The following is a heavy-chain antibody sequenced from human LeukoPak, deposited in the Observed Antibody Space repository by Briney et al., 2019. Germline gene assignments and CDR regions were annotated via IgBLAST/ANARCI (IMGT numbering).Heavy chain of an antibody. V-gene: IGHV1-8*01. D-gene: IGHD2-15*01. Sequence: ASVKVSCKASGYTFTSYDINWVRQATGQGLEWMGWMNPNSGNTGYAQKFQGRVTMTRNTSISTAYMELSSLRSEDTAVYYCARAGYCSGGSCSSDWFDPCGQGTLVTVSS. CDR1: GYTFTSYD. J-gene: IGHJ5*02. CDR3: ARAGYCSGGSCSSDWFDP. CDR2: MNPNSGNT.